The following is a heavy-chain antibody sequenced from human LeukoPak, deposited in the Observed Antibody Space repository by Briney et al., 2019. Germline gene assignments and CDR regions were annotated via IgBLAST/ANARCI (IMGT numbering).Heavy chain of an antibody. J-gene: IGHJ6*03. V-gene: IGHV1-2*02. CDR3: ARVGFTVRRLQQPGRGTNMDV. Sequence: GASVKVSCKASGYTFTGYYMHWVRQAPGQGLEWMGWINPNSGGTNYAQKFQGRVTMTRDTSISTAYMELSRLRSDDTAVYYCARVGFTVRRLQQPGRGTNMDVWGKGTTVTVSS. D-gene: IGHD6-13*01. CDR1: GYTFTGYY. CDR2: INPNSGGT.